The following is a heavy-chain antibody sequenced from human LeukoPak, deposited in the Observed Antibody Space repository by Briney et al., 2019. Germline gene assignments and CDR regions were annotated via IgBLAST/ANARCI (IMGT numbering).Heavy chain of an antibody. V-gene: IGHV4-59*12. CDR1: GGSISGYY. Sequence: SETLSLTCTVSGGSISGYYWSWIRQPPGKGLEWIGYVCYTGSGNYNPSLKSRVTISVDTSKNQFSLKLRSVTAADTAVYYCARLLAVAGVDYWGQGTLVTVSS. CDR2: VCYTGSG. D-gene: IGHD6-19*01. J-gene: IGHJ4*02. CDR3: ARLLAVAGVDY.